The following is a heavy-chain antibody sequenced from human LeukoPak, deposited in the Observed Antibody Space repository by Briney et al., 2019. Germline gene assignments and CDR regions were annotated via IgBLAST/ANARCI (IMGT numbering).Heavy chain of an antibody. CDR3: ARDPSGSYFGFFDH. CDR2: IYYSGST. D-gene: IGHD1-26*01. J-gene: IGHJ5*02. V-gene: IGHV4-59*01. CDR1: GGSISSYY. Sequence: RSSETLSLTCTVSGGSISSYYWSWIRQPPGKGLEWIGYIYYSGSTNYNPSLKSRVTISVDTSKNQFSLKLSSVTAADTAVYYCARDPSGSYFGFFDHWGQGTLVTVSS.